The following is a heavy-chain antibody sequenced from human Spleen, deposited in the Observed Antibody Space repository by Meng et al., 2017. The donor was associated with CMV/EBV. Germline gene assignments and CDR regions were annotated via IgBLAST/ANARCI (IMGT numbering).Heavy chain of an antibody. CDR2: IYSGGST. CDR1: GFTFSSYW. V-gene: IGHV3-66*02. D-gene: IGHD6-6*01. Sequence: GESLKISCAASGFTFSSYWMHWVRQAPGKGLEWVSVIYSGGSTHYADSVQGRFTISRDNSKNTLSLQMNSLRDEDTAVYYCARDIATRPHYYYYAMDVWGQGTTVTVSS. CDR3: ARDIATRPHYYYYAMDV. J-gene: IGHJ6*02.